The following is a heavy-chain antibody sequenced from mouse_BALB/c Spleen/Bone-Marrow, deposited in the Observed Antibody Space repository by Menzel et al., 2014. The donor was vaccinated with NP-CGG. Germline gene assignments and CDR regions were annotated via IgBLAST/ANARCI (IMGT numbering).Heavy chain of an antibody. CDR1: GYTFTNYW. J-gene: IGHJ3*01. D-gene: IGHD2-3*01. V-gene: IGHV1-7*01. CDR3: ARGGIYDGYPY. CDR2: IDPSTGYT. Sequence: VQLVESGAELAKPRASVKMSCKASGYTFTNYWMHWVKQRPGQGLEWIGYIDPSTGYTEYNQKFKDKATLTADKSSSTAYMQLSSLTSEDSAVYYCARGGIYDGYPYWGQGTLVTVSA.